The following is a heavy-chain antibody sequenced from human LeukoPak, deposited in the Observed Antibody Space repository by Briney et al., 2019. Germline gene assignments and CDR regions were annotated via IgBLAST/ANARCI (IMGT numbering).Heavy chain of an antibody. CDR3: AIVFLDYYDTTGYYSPDWYYFDY. Sequence: GGSLRLSCAASGFIFSSYGMHWVRQAPGKGLEWVAVIWYDGSNKYYADSVKGRFTISRDNSKNTLYLQMNSLRAEDTAVYYCAIVFLDYYDTTGYYSPDWYYFDYWGQGTLVTVSS. V-gene: IGHV3-33*01. D-gene: IGHD3-22*01. J-gene: IGHJ4*02. CDR2: IWYDGSNK. CDR1: GFIFSSYG.